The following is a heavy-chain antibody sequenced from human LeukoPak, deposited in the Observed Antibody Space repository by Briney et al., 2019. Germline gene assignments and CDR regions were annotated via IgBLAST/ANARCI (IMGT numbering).Heavy chain of an antibody. V-gene: IGHV3-64*01. D-gene: IGHD3-22*01. J-gene: IGHJ6*02. Sequence: GGSLRLSCAASGFTFSSYAMHWVRQAPGKGLEYVSAISSNGGSTYYANSVKGRFTISRDNSKNTLYLQMGSLRAEDMAVYYCARDAYYYDSSGYSDTTSYYYYGMDVWGQGTTVTVSS. CDR3: ARDAYYYDSSGYSDTTSYYYYGMDV. CDR2: ISSNGGST. CDR1: GFTFSSYA.